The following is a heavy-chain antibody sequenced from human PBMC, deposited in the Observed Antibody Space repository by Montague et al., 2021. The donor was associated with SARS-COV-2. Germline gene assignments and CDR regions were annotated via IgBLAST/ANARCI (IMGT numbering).Heavy chain of an antibody. CDR1: GGSISSYY. CDR2: INYSGST. D-gene: IGHD3-9*01. J-gene: IGHJ4*02. V-gene: IGHV4-59*08. Sequence: SETLSLTCTVSGGSISSYYWSWIRQSPGKGLEWIGYINYSGSTNYNPSLKSRVTISIDTSKNQFSLKLSSVTAADTAVYYCARHAVGYFDWLNEGYFDYWGQGTLVTVSS. CDR3: ARHAVGYFDWLNEGYFDY.